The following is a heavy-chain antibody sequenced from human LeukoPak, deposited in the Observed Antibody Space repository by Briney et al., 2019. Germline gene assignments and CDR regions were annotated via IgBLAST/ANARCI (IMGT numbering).Heavy chain of an antibody. CDR3: TGDLTVADTARLH. CDR2: INWNGDTT. Sequence: PGGSLRLSCAASGFTFDDYGMTWVRQVPGKGLEWVCGINWNGDTTTYADSVKGRFTLSRDNAKNALYLQMNSLRVEDTAFYYCTGDLTVADTARLHWGQGTLVTVSS. CDR1: GFTFDDYG. D-gene: IGHD1-26*01. J-gene: IGHJ4*02. V-gene: IGHV3-20*04.